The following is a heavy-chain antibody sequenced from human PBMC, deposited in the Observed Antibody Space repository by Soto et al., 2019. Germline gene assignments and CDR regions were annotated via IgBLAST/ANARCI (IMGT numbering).Heavy chain of an antibody. D-gene: IGHD3-3*01. CDR3: AILRHYDFWSGYHYCFDY. V-gene: IGHV4-59*01. CDR2: IYYSGST. CDR1: GGSISSYY. J-gene: IGHJ4*02. Sequence: ASETLSLTCTVSGGSISSYYWSWIRQPPGKGLEWIGYIYYSGSTNYNPSLKSRVTISVDTSKNQLSLKLSSVTAADTAVYYCAILRHYDFWSGYHYCFDYWGQGTLVTVSS.